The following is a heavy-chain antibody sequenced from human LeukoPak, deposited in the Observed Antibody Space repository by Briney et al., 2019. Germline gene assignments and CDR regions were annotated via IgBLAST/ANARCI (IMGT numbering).Heavy chain of an antibody. J-gene: IGHJ4*02. V-gene: IGHV1-46*01. D-gene: IGHD6-13*01. Sequence: ASVKVSCKASGFTFTNYNMHWVRQAPGQGLEWMGIINPSGGSTNYAQNFQARVTMTRDTSTSTVYMELSSLRSEDTAVYYCARVGAAAGHFYDYWGQGTLVTVSS. CDR3: ARVGAAAGHFYDY. CDR1: GFTFTNYN. CDR2: INPSGGST.